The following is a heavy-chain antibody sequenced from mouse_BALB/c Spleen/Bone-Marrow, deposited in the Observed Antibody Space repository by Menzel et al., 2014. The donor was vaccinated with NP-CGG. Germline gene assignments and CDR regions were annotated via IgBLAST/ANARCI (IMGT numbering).Heavy chain of an antibody. V-gene: IGHV14-1*02. CDR3: CRRVYYGSSYFDY. CDR1: GFNIKDYY. Sequence: VQLQQSGAEFVRPGALVKLSCKASGFNIKDYYMHWVKQRPEQGLEWIGWIDPENGNTIYDPKFPGKAIITADTSSNTTYLQLSSLTSEDAAVYYCCRRVYYGSSYFDYWNQTATLTIS. CDR2: IDPENGNT. J-gene: IGHJ2*01. D-gene: IGHD1-1*01.